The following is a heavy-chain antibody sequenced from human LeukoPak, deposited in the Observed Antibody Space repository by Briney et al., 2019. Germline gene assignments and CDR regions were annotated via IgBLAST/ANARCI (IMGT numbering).Heavy chain of an antibody. Sequence: GGSLRLSCAASGFTFSNYGINWVRQAPGKGLEWVSYISSTTTTIHYADSVKDRFTISRGNAKNSVYLQMNSLRAEDTAVYYCARFSRSSSGYWGQGSLVTVSS. CDR2: ISSTTTTI. J-gene: IGHJ4*02. V-gene: IGHV3-48*01. CDR3: ARFSRSSSGY. CDR1: GFTFSNYG. D-gene: IGHD6-13*01.